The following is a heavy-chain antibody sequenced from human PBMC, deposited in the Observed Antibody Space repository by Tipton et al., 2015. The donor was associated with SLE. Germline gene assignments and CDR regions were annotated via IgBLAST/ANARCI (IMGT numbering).Heavy chain of an antibody. CDR2: IKQDGSEK. J-gene: IGHJ4*02. CDR3: ARALGGYSGYGTAY. Sequence: SLRLSCAASGFTFSRYWMSWVRQTPGKGLEWVANIKQDGSEKYYVDSVKGRFTISRDNAKNSLYLQMNSLRAEDTAVYFCARALGGYSGYGTAYWGQGALVTVSS. D-gene: IGHD5-12*01. V-gene: IGHV3-7*01. CDR1: GFTFSRYW.